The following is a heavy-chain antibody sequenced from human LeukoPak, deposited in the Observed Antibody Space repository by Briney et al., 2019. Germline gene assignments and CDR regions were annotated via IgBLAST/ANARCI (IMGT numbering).Heavy chain of an antibody. CDR2: IYTSGST. CDR1: GGSISSYY. V-gene: IGHV4-4*07. Sequence: SETLSLTCTVSGGSISSYYWSWIRQPAGRGLEWIGRIYTSGSTNYNPSLKSRVTMSVDTSKNQFSLRLSSVTAADTAVYYCARDRYSSGWKMDYYYGMDVWGQGTTVTVSS. D-gene: IGHD6-19*01. J-gene: IGHJ6*02. CDR3: ARDRYSSGWKMDYYYGMDV.